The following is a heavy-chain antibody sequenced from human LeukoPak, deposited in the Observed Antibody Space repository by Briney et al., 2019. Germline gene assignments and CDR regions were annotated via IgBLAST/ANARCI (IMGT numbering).Heavy chain of an antibody. V-gene: IGHV3-23*01. CDR1: GFTFSSYA. CDR2: ISGSGSST. CDR3: ASRSGNKTC. J-gene: IGHJ4*02. D-gene: IGHD3-10*01. Sequence: GGCLRLACAASGFTFSSYAMSWVRQAPGKGLEWVSAISGSGSSTYYADSVRGRFTISRDNSKNTLYLQVNSLRAEDAAVYYCASRSGNKTCWGQGTLVIVTS.